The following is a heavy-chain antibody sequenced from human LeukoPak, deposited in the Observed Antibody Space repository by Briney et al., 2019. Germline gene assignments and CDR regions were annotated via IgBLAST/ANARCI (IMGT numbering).Heavy chain of an antibody. D-gene: IGHD3-16*01. CDR1: GFTVSDNN. J-gene: IGHJ4*02. Sequence: GVSLRLSCAASGFTVSDNNMIWVRQAPGKGLEWVSTLHRDGSVRYADSVNGRFTISRDDSKNTLSLQMSSLRDEDTAVYYCVRVHGGGYWGQGTLVTVSS. V-gene: IGHV3-53*01. CDR2: LHRDGSV. CDR3: VRVHGGGY.